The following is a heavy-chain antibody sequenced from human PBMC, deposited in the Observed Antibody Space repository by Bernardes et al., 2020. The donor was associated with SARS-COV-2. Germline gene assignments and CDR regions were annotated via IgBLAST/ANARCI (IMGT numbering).Heavy chain of an antibody. V-gene: IGHV3-7*01. D-gene: IGHD3-9*01. CDR3: ARSRLGDILTGYYFYYYYYYGMDV. CDR2: IKQDGSEK. Sequence: GGSLRLSCAASGFTFSSYWMSWVRQAPGKGLEWVANIKQDGSEKYYVDSVKGRFTISRDNAKNSLYLQMNSLRAEDTAVYYCARSRLGDILTGYYFYYYYYYGMDVWGQGTTVTVSS. J-gene: IGHJ6*02. CDR1: GFTFSSYW.